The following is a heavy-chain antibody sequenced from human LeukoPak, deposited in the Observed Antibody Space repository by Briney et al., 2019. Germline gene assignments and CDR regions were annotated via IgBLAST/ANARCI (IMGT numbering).Heavy chain of an antibody. CDR1: GFSFSSYA. J-gene: IGHJ4*02. V-gene: IGHV3-23*01. D-gene: IGHD3-10*01. CDR2: IFGNGDTT. CDR3: AKRNTMVRGGPCFDY. Sequence: PGGFPRLSCAASGFSFSSYAMNWVRQAPGKGLEWVSIIFGNGDTTYYADSVKGRFTVSRDNSKDTLYLQMNDLRPDDTAIYYCAKRNTMVRGGPCFDYWGQGLLVTVSS.